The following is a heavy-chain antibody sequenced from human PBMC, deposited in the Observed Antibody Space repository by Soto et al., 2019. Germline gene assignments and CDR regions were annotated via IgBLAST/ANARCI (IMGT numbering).Heavy chain of an antibody. CDR1: GYTFSSYY. J-gene: IGHJ4*02. CDR2: INPNGGGT. Sequence: QVQLVQSGAEVTKPGASVKVSCRASGYTFSSYYIHWVRQAPGQGLEWVGVINPNGGGTRYAQRFQGRVTLTRDTSTSTAYMDLSRLRSDDTAVFYCARDLASETGTTYWGQGTLVTVSS. V-gene: IGHV1-46*01. CDR3: ARDLASETGTTY. D-gene: IGHD1-7*01.